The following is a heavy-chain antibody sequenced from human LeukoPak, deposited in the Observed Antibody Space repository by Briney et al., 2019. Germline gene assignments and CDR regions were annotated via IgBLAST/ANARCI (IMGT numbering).Heavy chain of an antibody. CDR3: RFGANYYYYGMDV. J-gene: IGHJ6*02. CDR1: GFTFSSYE. CDR2: ISSSGSTI. D-gene: IGHD3-10*01. V-gene: IGHV3-48*03. Sequence: PGGSLRLSCAASGFTFSSYEMNWVRQAPGKGLEWVSYISSSGSTIYYAGSVKGRFTISRDNAKNSLYLQMNSLRAEDTAVYYCRFGANYYYYGMDVWGQGTTVTVSS.